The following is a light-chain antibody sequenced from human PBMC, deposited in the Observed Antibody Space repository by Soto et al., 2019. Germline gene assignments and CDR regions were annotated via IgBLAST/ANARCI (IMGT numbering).Light chain of an antibody. CDR2: VAS. V-gene: IGKV1-6*01. Sequence: AIQITHSPSSMSASVAYRVTIIRLASQGIISDLGWYQQKPGKAPKLLIYVASNLQSGVPSRFSGSGSGTDFTLTINSLQPEDFATYYCLQDYNYPLTFGGGTKVDTK. CDR1: QGIISD. CDR3: LQDYNYPLT. J-gene: IGKJ4*01.